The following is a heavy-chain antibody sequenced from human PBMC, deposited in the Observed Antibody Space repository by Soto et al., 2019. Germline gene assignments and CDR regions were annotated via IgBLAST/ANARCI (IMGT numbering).Heavy chain of an antibody. J-gene: IGHJ4*02. CDR2: INSDGSST. CDR3: VSYHSSGWYGGTY. V-gene: IGHV3-74*01. CDR1: GFTFSSYW. Sequence: EVQLVESGGGLVQPGGSLRLSCVASGFTFSSYWMHWVRQAPGKGLVWVSRINSDGSSTSYADSVKGRFTISRDNAKNTLYLQMNSLRAEDTAVYYCVSYHSSGWYGGTYWGQGTLVTVSS. D-gene: IGHD6-19*01.